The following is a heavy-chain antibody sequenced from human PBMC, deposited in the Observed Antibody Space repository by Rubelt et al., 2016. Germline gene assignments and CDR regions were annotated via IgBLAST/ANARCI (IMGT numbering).Heavy chain of an antibody. Sequence: QLQLQESGPGLVKPSETLSLTCTVSGGSISSSSYYWGWIRQPPGKGLEWIGSIYYSGSTYYNPSLKSQVTISVDTSKNQFSLKLSSVTAADTAVYYCARDPRAGTTSFDYWGQGTLVTVSS. CDR1: GGSISSSSYY. D-gene: IGHD1-7*01. V-gene: IGHV4-39*07. J-gene: IGHJ4*02. CDR3: ARDPRAGTTSFDY. CDR2: IYYSGST.